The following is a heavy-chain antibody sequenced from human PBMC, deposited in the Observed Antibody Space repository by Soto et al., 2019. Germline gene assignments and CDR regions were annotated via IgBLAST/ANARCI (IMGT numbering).Heavy chain of an antibody. J-gene: IGHJ6*02. CDR2: ISSSSSYI. CDR1: GFTFSSYS. V-gene: IGHV3-21*01. Sequence: GGSLRLSCAASGFTFSSYSMNWVRQAPGKGLEWVSSISSSSSYIYYADSVKGRFTISRDNAKNSLYLQMNSLRAEDTAVYYCARGSRGYCSGGSCYSGNYGMDVWGQGTTVTVSS. D-gene: IGHD2-15*01. CDR3: ARGSRGYCSGGSCYSGNYGMDV.